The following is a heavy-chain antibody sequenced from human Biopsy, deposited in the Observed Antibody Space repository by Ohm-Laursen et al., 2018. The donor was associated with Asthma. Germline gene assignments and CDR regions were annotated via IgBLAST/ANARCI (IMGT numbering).Heavy chain of an antibody. D-gene: IGHD6-25*01. CDR2: VSLNGENT. J-gene: IGHJ6*02. CDR3: ARVFESSEWGPFYHFGLDV. V-gene: IGHV3-23*01. CDR1: GFSFSSYA. Sequence: SLRLSCAASGFSFSSYAMSWVRQAPGQGLEWVSSVSLNGENTYYTDSVKGRFTISRDNPENTLYLQMSSLGAEDTAIYYCARVFESSEWGPFYHFGLDVWGQGTTVAVSS.